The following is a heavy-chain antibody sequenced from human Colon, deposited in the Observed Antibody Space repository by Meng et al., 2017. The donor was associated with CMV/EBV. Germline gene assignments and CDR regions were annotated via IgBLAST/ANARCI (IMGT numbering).Heavy chain of an antibody. V-gene: IGHV1-2*02. CDR2: TNPYNGGT. Sequence: ASAKVSCKVSGYTFTAYYLHWVRQAPGEGLEWMGWTNPYNGGTNYAQKFQGRVTMSSDTSISTAYMEVTRLRSDDTAVYYCARVDGGWGQGTQVTVSS. CDR1: GYTFTAYY. D-gene: IGHD3-16*01. J-gene: IGHJ4*02. CDR3: ARVDGG.